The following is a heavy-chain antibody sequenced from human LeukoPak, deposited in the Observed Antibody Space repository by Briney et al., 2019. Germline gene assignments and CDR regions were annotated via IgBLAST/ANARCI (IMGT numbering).Heavy chain of an antibody. CDR3: ARAMEVAFDI. J-gene: IGHJ3*02. CDR1: GYTFTSYG. V-gene: IGHV1-18*01. D-gene: IGHD3-3*01. Sequence: ASVKVSCKASGYTFTSYGISWVRQAPGQGLEWMGWISAYNGNTNYAQKLQGRVTMTTDTSTSTAYMDLRTLRSADTAVYYCARAMEVAFDIWGQGTMVTVSS. CDR2: ISAYNGNT.